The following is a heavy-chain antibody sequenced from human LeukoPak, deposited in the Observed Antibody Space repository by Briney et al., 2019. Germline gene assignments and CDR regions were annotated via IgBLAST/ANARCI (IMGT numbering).Heavy chain of an antibody. Sequence: SETLSLTCSVSGGSINFHYWSWIRQPLGKELEWLGHIYYLGSTNYNPSLKSRVTMSVDTSKNQFSLKLNSVTAADTAIYYCARVTTGTWNDGPYFDFWGQGTLVTVSS. CDR2: IYYLGST. V-gene: IGHV4-59*11. CDR3: ARVTTGTWNDGPYFDF. D-gene: IGHD1-1*01. CDR1: GGSINFHY. J-gene: IGHJ4*02.